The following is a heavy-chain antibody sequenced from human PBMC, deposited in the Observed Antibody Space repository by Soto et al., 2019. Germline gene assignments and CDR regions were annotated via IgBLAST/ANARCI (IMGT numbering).Heavy chain of an antibody. D-gene: IGHD3-16*01. CDR1: GGSFRGYF. CDR3: QGGDF. Sequence: SETLSLTCAVSGGSFRGYFWSWIRQSPDKGPEWIGEINDSGSTYYNPSFKSRLTISVDTSKSQISLTLTSVTAADSAVYYCQGGDFWGQGTRVTVSS. J-gene: IGHJ4*02. V-gene: IGHV4-34*01. CDR2: INDSGST.